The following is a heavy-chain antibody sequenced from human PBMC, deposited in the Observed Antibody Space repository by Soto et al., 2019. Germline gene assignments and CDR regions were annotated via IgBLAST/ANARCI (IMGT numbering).Heavy chain of an antibody. D-gene: IGHD2-2*01. Sequence: QVQLVESGGGVVQPGRSLRLSCAASGFTFSSYAMHWVRQAPGKGLEWVAVISYDGSNKYYADSVKGRFTISRDNSMNTLYLQMNSLRAEDTAVYYCARDGGDIVVVPAAMLFDYWGQGTLVTVSS. J-gene: IGHJ4*02. CDR2: ISYDGSNK. V-gene: IGHV3-30-3*01. CDR1: GFTFSSYA. CDR3: ARDGGDIVVVPAAMLFDY.